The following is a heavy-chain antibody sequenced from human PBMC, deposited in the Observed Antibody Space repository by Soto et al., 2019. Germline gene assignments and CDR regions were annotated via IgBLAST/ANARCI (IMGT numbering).Heavy chain of an antibody. Sequence: QVQLVQSGAEVKKPGASVKVSCKASGYTFTSYGFSWVRQAPGQGLEWMGWISANNGNTNYAQKLQGRVTMTTDTSTSKAYMEARSLRSEDTAVYYCARDRGSYALDYWGQGTLVTVSS. CDR2: ISANNGNT. CDR3: ARDRGSYALDY. D-gene: IGHD1-26*01. V-gene: IGHV1-18*01. CDR1: GYTFTSYG. J-gene: IGHJ4*02.